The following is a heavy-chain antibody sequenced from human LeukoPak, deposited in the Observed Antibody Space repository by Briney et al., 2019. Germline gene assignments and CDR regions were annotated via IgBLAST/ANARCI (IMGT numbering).Heavy chain of an antibody. Sequence: GASVKVSCKASGYTFTNYDINWVRQATGQGLEWMGWMNPNSGNTGYAQKFQGRVNMTRNTSINTAYMELSSLGSEDTAVYYCASRSIAVAGDFDYWGQGTLVTVSS. J-gene: IGHJ4*02. D-gene: IGHD6-19*01. V-gene: IGHV1-8*01. CDR1: GYTFTNYD. CDR3: ASRSIAVAGDFDY. CDR2: MNPNSGNT.